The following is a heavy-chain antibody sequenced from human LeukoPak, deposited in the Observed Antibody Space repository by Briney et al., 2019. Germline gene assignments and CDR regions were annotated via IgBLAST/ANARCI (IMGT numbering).Heavy chain of an antibody. D-gene: IGHD2-2*01. CDR3: ARGYCSSTSCTNDN. J-gene: IGHJ4*02. CDR2: ITSNGGTT. V-gene: IGHV3-64*01. CDR1: GFSLSTYD. Sequence: GGSLRLSCVASGFSLSTYDMYWVRQAPGKGLEYVSAITSNGGTTYYANSVKGRFTISRDNSKNTLYLQMGSLRAEDMAVYYCARGYCSSTSCTNDNWGQGTLVTVSS.